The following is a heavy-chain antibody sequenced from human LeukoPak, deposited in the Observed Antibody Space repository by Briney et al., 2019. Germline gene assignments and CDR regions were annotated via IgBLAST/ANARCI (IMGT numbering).Heavy chain of an antibody. CDR1: GYTFTGYY. V-gene: IGHV1-2*02. D-gene: IGHD4/OR15-4a*01. CDR3: SRDLTNPENFDY. CDR2: MNPNGGGT. J-gene: IGHJ4*02. Sequence: ASVKVSCKAPGYTFTGYYIHWVRQAPGQGLEWMGWMNPNGGGTSYAQKFQGRVTMTRDTSISTAYMELSSLRSDDSAVYYCSRDLTNPENFDYWGQGTLVTVSS.